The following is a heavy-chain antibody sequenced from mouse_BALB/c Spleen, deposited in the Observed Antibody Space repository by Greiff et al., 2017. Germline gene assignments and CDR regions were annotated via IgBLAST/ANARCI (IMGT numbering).Heavy chain of an antibody. D-gene: IGHD2-1*01. CDR1: GYTFTSYV. J-gene: IGHJ4*01. CDR3: ARSYYGNQGAMDY. CDR2: INPYNDGT. V-gene: IGHV1-14*01. Sequence: EVKLVESGPELVQPGASVKMSCKASGYTFTSYVMHWVKQKPGQGLEWIGYINPYNDGTKYNEKFKGKATLTSDKTSSTAYMELSSLTSADSAVSYCARSYYGNQGAMDYWGQGTSVTVSA.